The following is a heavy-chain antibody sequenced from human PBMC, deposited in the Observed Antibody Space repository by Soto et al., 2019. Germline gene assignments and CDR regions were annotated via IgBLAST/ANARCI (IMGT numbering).Heavy chain of an antibody. CDR1: GFSFTGYY. CDR2: INAHSGGT. CDR3: AKDLTRQLAYWLDP. J-gene: IGHJ5*02. D-gene: IGHD6-6*01. V-gene: IGHV1-2*02. Sequence: AASVKVSCKASGFSFTGYYIHCLRQAPGQGLEWMGWINAHSGGTEYAQKFQGRVTLTRDTSIATAYLTLTSLTSDDTALYYCAKDLTRQLAYWLDPWGQGTQVTVSS.